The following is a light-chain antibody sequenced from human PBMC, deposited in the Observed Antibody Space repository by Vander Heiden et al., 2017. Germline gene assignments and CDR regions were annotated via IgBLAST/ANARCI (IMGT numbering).Light chain of an antibody. V-gene: IGKV2-28*01. CDR3: MQTLQTPWT. J-gene: IGKJ1*01. CDR1: QSLLHGNGYNY. Sequence: DILMTQSPLSLPVTPGEPASISCRSSQSLLHGNGYNYLHWYLQKPGQSPQLLIYLGSLRTSGVPDRFSGSGSGTDFTLKISRVEAEDVGVYYCMQTLQTPWTFRQEVKVEL. CDR2: LGS.